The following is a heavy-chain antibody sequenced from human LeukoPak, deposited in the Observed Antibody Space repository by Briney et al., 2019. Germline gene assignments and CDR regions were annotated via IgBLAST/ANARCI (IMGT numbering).Heavy chain of an antibody. Sequence: PGGSLRLSCAASGFTFSSYWMSWVRQAPGKGLEWVANIKPDGSETNYVDSVKGRFTISRDNAKNLPYLEMNSLRAEDTALYYCARVDGSSSCPDYWGQGTLVTVSS. J-gene: IGHJ4*02. CDR1: GFTFSSYW. D-gene: IGHD6-13*01. V-gene: IGHV3-7*01. CDR2: IKPDGSET. CDR3: ARVDGSSSCPDY.